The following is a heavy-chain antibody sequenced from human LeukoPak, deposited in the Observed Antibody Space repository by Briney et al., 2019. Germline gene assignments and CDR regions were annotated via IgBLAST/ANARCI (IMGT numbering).Heavy chain of an antibody. CDR1: GCSIISYY. V-gene: IGHV4-59*01. D-gene: IGHD2-15*01. CDR2: IYYSGST. J-gene: IGHJ6*03. Sequence: SETLSLTCTVSGCSIISYYWSWIRQPPGKGLEWIGYIYYSGSTNYNPSLKSRVTISVDTSNNHFSLMLSSVTAADTAVYYFARGGWMGHYYYYMGVRGKGTTVTISS. CDR3: ARGGWMGHYYYYMGV.